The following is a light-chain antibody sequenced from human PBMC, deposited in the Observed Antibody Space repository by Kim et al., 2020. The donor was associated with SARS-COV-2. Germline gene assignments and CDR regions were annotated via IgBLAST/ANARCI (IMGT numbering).Light chain of an antibody. V-gene: IGKV3-11*01. CDR3: RQRSSWPIT. CDR1: QSVSFH. Sequence: EIVLTQSPGTLSLSPGERATLSCGASQSVSFHLAWYQQRPGQAPRLLIYDAANRATGIPARFSGRGSGTDFTLTISSLEPEDFAVYYCRQRSSWPITFGQGTRLEIK. CDR2: DAA. J-gene: IGKJ5*01.